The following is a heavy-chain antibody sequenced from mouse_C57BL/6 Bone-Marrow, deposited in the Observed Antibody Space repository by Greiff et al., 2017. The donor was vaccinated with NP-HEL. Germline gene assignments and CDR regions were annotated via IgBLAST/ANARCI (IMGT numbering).Heavy chain of an antibody. J-gene: IGHJ2*01. CDR3: ARLPPTMITRGYYFDY. V-gene: IGHV1-81*01. D-gene: IGHD2-4*01. CDR1: GYTFTSYG. Sequence: QVQLKQPGAELVMPGASVKLSCKASGYTFTSYGISWVKQRTGQGLEWIGEIYPRSGNTYYNEKFKGKATLTADKSSSTAYMELRSLTSEDSAVYFCARLPPTMITRGYYFDYWGQGTTLTVSS. CDR2: IYPRSGNT.